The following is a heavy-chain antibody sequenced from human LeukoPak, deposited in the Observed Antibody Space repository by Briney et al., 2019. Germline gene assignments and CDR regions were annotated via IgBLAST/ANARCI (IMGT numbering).Heavy chain of an antibody. CDR1: GFTFSSYG. Sequence: GGSLRLSCAASGFTFSSYGMHWVRQAPGKGLEWVAVISYDGSNKYYADSVKGRFTISRDNSKNTLYLQMNSLRAEDTAVYYCAKHGDGNSLDYWGQGTLVTVSP. D-gene: IGHD4-17*01. J-gene: IGHJ4*02. V-gene: IGHV3-30*18. CDR3: AKHGDGNSLDY. CDR2: ISYDGSNK.